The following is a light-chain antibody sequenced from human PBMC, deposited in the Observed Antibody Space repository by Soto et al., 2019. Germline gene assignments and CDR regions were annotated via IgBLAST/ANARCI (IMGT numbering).Light chain of an antibody. V-gene: IGLV2-14*01. CDR1: SSDVGGYNY. CDR2: DVS. Sequence: QSVLTQPASVSGSPGQSITISCTGTSSDVGGYNYVSWYQQHPGKAPKFMIYDVSNRPSGASNRFSGSKSGNTASLTISGLQAEADADYYCSSYTTSNTRQIVFGTGTKVT. J-gene: IGLJ1*01. CDR3: SSYTTSNTRQIV.